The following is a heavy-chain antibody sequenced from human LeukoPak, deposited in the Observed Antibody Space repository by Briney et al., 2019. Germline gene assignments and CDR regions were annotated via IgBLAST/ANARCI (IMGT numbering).Heavy chain of an antibody. CDR2: IKLDGSEK. CDR1: GFTFSNAW. Sequence: GGSLRLSCAASGFTFSNAWMSWVRQAPGKGLEWVANIKLDGSEKYYVDSVKGRFTVSRDNAKNSLYLQMNSLRAEDTAVYYCARISSISYYFDYWGLGTLVTVSS. J-gene: IGHJ4*02. CDR3: ARISSISYYFDY. V-gene: IGHV3-7*01.